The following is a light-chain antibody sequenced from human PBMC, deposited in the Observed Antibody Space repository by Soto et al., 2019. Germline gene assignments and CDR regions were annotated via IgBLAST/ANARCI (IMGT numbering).Light chain of an antibody. CDR3: QHYNSYSEA. CDR1: QTISSW. Sequence: IPLTESPCPRSGSVGDRVTIHCRASQTISSWLAWYQQKPGKAPKLLIYKASTLKSGVPSRFSGSGSGTEFTLTISSLQPDDFATYYCQHYNSYSEAFGQGTKVDIK. V-gene: IGKV1-5*03. J-gene: IGKJ1*01. CDR2: KAS.